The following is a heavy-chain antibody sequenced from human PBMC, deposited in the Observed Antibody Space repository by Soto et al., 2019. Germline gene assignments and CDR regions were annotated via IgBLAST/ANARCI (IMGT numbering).Heavy chain of an antibody. V-gene: IGHV3-21*01. J-gene: IGHJ3*02. CDR1: GFSFSSYS. D-gene: IGHD1-7*01. CDR3: ARDCLREVMATTEMDAFDI. Sequence: PGGSLRLSCAASGFSFSSYSINWVRQAPGKGLEWVSSISSSSSYIYYADSLKGRFTISRDNAKNSLYLQMNSLRAEDTAVYYCARDCLREVMATTEMDAFDI. CDR2: ISSSSSYI.